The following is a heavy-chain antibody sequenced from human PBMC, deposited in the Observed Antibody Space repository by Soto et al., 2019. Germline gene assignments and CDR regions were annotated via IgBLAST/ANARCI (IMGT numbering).Heavy chain of an antibody. V-gene: IGHV1-69*06. CDR2: IIPIFGTA. CDR3: ARSLGHYDSSGYYYRGWFDP. CDR1: GGTFSSYA. J-gene: IGHJ5*02. D-gene: IGHD3-22*01. Sequence: QVQLVQSGAEVKKPGSSVKVSCKASGGTFSSYAISWVRQAPGQGLEWMGGIIPIFGTANYAQKFQGRVTITADKATSTAYMELSSLRSEETAVYYCARSLGHYDSSGYYYRGWFDPWGQGTLVTVSS.